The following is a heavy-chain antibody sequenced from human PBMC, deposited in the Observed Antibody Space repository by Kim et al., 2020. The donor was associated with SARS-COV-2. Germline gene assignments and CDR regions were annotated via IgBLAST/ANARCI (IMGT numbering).Heavy chain of an antibody. V-gene: IGHV4-39*01. CDR2: ANDIGNT. CDR3: ARHQRCSRGWYAAVYY. J-gene: IGHJ6*01. D-gene: IGHD6-19*01. CDR1: GGSFSSSCYY. Sequence: SETLSLTCTVSGGSFSSSCYYWGRLRQPPGLGLEGIRTANDIGNTNYNPTLKSRVTISVDTTKNHLSLKLGSATATDTAVYYCARHQRCSRGWYAAVYY.